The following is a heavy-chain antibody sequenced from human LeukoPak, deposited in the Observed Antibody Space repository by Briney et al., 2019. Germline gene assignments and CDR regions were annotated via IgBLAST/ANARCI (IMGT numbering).Heavy chain of an antibody. J-gene: IGHJ4*02. D-gene: IGHD3-10*01. CDR2: ISGSGGTT. V-gene: IGHV3-23*01. CDR1: GFTFSNYA. Sequence: GGSLRLSCAVSGFTFSNYAMSWVRQAPGTGLEWVSLISGSGGTTYYAESVKGRFTISRDNSKNIVYLRMNSLRAEDTAVYFCANSRGYGSGNLWGQGTLVTVSS. CDR3: ANSRGYGSGNL.